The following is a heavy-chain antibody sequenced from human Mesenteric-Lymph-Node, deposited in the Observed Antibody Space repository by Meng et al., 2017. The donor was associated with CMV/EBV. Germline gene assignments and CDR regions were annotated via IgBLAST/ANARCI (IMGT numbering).Heavy chain of an antibody. CDR3: AKSGSSSPYYYYGMDV. D-gene: IGHD6-6*01. CDR1: GFTFSSYG. CDR2: IQYDGNNK. Sequence: GESLKISCEASGFTFSSYGMHWVRQAPGKGLEWVAFIQYDGNNKYYADSVKGRFTISRDNSKNTLYLQMNSLRAEDTAVYYCAKSGSSSPYYYYGMDVWGQGTTVTVSS. V-gene: IGHV3-30*02. J-gene: IGHJ6*02.